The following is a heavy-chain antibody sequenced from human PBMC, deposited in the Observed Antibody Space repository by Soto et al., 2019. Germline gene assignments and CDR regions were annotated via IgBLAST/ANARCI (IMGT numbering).Heavy chain of an antibody. Sequence: SQTLSLTCTVSGGSISRYYWSWIRHLPGKGMEWIGYIYYSGSTNYNPSLKSRVTITVDTSKNQFSLKLTSLTAADAAVYYCARGAIGDLLSHWGQGTLVTVSS. V-gene: IGHV4-59*12. CDR3: ARGAIGDLLSH. CDR1: GGSISRYY. CDR2: IYYSGST. J-gene: IGHJ1*01.